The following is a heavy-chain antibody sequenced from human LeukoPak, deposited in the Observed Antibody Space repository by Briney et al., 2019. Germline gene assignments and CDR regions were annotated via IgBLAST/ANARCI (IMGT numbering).Heavy chain of an antibody. V-gene: IGHV1-2*02. CDR1: GYTFTGYY. Sequence: ASVKVSCKTSGYTFTGYYIHWVRQAPGQGLEWMGCINPNSGGTNYAQHFQGRVTMTRDTSINTAYMELGRLRSDDTAVYYCARSPGLDTAVVNRPWGQGTLITVSS. J-gene: IGHJ5*02. CDR2: INPNSGGT. D-gene: IGHD5-18*01. CDR3: ARSPGLDTAVVNRP.